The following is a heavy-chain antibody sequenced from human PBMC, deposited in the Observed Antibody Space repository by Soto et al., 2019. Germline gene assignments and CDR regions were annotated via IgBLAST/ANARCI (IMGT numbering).Heavy chain of an antibody. V-gene: IGHV3-30*02. J-gene: IGHJ4*02. CDR2: IWYDGSNK. D-gene: IGHD3-10*02. CDR1: GFTFSSYG. Sequence: GGSLRLSCAASGFTFSSYGMHWVRQAPGKGLEWVAVIWYDGSNKYYADSVKGRFTISRDNSENTLFLEMSSLRAEDTAVYYCAKPDPFKTLMRVHNWGQGTLVTVSS. CDR3: AKPDPFKTLMRVHN.